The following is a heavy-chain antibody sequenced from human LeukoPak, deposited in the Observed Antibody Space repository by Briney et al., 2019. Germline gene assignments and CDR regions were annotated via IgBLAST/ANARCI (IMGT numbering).Heavy chain of an antibody. CDR1: GFTFSSYG. CDR2: ISSSGSTV. V-gene: IGHV3-48*04. CDR3: ATGGNSLAY. J-gene: IGHJ4*02. D-gene: IGHD1-26*01. Sequence: AGSLRLSCAASGFTFSSYGMHWVRQAPGKGLEWVSTISSSGSTVYYADSVKGRFTISRDNAKKSLSLQMNSLRAEDTAVYYCATGGNSLAYWGPGTLFTVSS.